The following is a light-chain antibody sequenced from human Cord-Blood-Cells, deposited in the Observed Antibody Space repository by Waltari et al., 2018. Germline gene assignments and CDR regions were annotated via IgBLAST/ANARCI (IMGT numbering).Light chain of an antibody. V-gene: IGKV3-15*01. CDR3: QQYNNWPLT. CDR1: QSVSSN. CDR2: GAS. J-gene: IGKJ4*01. Sequence: EIVMTQTPATLSVSPGERATLSSRASQSVSSNLAWYQQKPGQAPRPFIYGASTRATGIPARFSGSGSGTEFTLTISSLQSEDFAVYYCQQYNNWPLTFGGGTKVEIK.